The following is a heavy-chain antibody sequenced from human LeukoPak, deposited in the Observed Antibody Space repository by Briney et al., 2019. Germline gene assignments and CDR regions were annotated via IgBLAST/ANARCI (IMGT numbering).Heavy chain of an antibody. J-gene: IGHJ3*01. D-gene: IGHD6-6*01. CDR1: GFSFNGYW. CDR3: ARSSYSSSSSV. Sequence: GGSLRLSCAASGFSFNGYWMHWVRLVPGKGPMWVSCINVDGSVTRYVDSVKGRFTISRDNAKNSLYLQINSLRAEDTAVYYCARSSYSSSSSVWGQGTMVTVSS. CDR2: INVDGSVT. V-gene: IGHV3-74*01.